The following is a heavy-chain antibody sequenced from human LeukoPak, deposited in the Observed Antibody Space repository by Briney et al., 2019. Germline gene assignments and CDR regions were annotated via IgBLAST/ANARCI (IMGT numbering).Heavy chain of an antibody. CDR3: ASQTYYDFWSGWEFDY. CDR2: IYTSGST. J-gene: IGHJ4*02. Sequence: SETLSLTCTVSGGSISSYYWSWIRQPAGKGLEWIGRIYTSGSTNYNPSLKSRVTMSVDTSKNQFSPKLSSVTAADTAVYYCASQTYYDFWSGWEFDYWGQGTLVTVSS. V-gene: IGHV4-4*07. D-gene: IGHD3-3*01. CDR1: GGSISSYY.